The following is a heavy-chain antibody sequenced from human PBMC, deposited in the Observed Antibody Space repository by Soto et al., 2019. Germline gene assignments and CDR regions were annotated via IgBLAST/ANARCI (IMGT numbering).Heavy chain of an antibody. Sequence: SGPPLVQPTHTLTLTCTFSGVSLSPSGVGVGWIRQPPGKALEWLALIYLDDDKRYSPSLESRLTITKETSKNQVVLTMTNMDPVDTAAYYCALSVSIAARRRFDPWGQGTLVTVSS. CDR1: GVSLSPSGVG. J-gene: IGHJ5*02. D-gene: IGHD6-6*01. CDR3: ALSVSIAARRRFDP. CDR2: IYLDDDK. V-gene: IGHV2-5*02.